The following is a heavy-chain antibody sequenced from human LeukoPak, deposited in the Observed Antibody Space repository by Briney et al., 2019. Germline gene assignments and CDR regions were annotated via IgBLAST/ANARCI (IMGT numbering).Heavy chain of an antibody. D-gene: IGHD3-16*01. J-gene: IGHJ4*02. V-gene: IGHV3-30*18. Sequence: GGSLRLSCAASGFSISSYAMSWVRQAPGKGLEWVAVISYDGSNKYYADSVKGRFTISRDNSKNTLYLQMNSLRAEDTAVYYCAKDGVDYYFDYWGQGTLVTVSS. CDR3: AKDGVDYYFDY. CDR2: ISYDGSNK. CDR1: GFSISSYA.